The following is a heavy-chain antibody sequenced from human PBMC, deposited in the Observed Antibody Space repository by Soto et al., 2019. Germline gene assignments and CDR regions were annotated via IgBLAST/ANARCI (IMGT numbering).Heavy chain of an antibody. J-gene: IGHJ6*02. D-gene: IGHD3-16*01. CDR1: GGSISSSNW. V-gene: IGHV4-4*02. CDR3: ARDWGTQTDYYYYGMDV. CDR2: IYHSGST. Sequence: QVQLQESGPGLVKPSGTLSLTCAVSGGSISSSNWWSWVRQPPGKGLEWIGEIYHSGSTNYNPSLKSRVTISVDKSKNQFSLKLSSVTAADTAVYYCARDWGTQTDYYYYGMDVWGQGTTVTVSS.